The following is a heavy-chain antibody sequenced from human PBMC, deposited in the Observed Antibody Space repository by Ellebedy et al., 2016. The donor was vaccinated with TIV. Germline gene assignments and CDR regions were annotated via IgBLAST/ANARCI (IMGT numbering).Heavy chain of an antibody. CDR3: ARGVSYYHDSSGYGTV. CDR1: GFTFSSYW. J-gene: IGHJ6*02. D-gene: IGHD3-22*01. Sequence: GGSLRLXXAASGFTFSSYWMNWVRQAPGKGLVWVPRINSDGSDTNYADSVKGRFTISRDNAENTLYLQMSGLRAEDTAVYYCARGVSYYHDSSGYGTVWGQGTTVTVSS. CDR2: INSDGSDT. V-gene: IGHV3-74*01.